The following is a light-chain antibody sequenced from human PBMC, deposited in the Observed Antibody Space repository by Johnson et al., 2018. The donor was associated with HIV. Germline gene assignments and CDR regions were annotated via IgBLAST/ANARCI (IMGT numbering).Light chain of an antibody. CDR2: DNN. V-gene: IGLV1-51*01. Sequence: QSVLTQPPSVSAAPGQKVTISCSGSSSNIGSNYVSWYQQLPGTAPKLLIYDNNKRPSGIPDRFSGSKSGTSATLGITGLQTGAEADYYGGTWDSSLTAGVFGTGTKVTVL. CDR1: SSNIGSNY. CDR3: GTWDSSLTAGV. J-gene: IGLJ1*01.